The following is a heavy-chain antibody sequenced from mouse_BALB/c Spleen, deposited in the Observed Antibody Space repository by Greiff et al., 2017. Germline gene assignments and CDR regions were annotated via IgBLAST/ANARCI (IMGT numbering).Heavy chain of an antibody. V-gene: IGHV1-54*01. D-gene: IGHD3-1*01. J-gene: IGHJ2*01. CDR2: INPGSGGT. Sequence: VQVVESGAELVRPGTSVKVSCKASGYAFTNYLIEWVKQRPGQGLEWIGVINPGSGGTNYNEKFKGKATLTADKSSSTAYMQLSSLTSDDSAVYFGARSSGYVDYWGQGTTLTVSS. CDR1: GYAFTNYL. CDR3: ARSSGYVDY.